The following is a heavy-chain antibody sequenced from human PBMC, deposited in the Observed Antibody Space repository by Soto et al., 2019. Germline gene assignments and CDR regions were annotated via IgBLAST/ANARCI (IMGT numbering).Heavy chain of an antibody. V-gene: IGHV1-18*01. Sequence: QVQLVQSGAEVKKPGASVKVSCKASGYTFTSYGISWVRQAPGQGLEWMGWISAYNGNTNYAQKLQGRVTMTTDTSTSTAYRELRSLRSDDTAVYYCARATRRRDMVRGVNVYDYWGQGTLVTVSS. D-gene: IGHD3-10*01. CDR2: ISAYNGNT. J-gene: IGHJ4*02. CDR3: ARATRRRDMVRGVNVYDY. CDR1: GYTFTSYG.